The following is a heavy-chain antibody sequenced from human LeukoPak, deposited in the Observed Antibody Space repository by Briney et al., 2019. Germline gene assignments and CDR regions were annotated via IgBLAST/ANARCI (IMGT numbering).Heavy chain of an antibody. J-gene: IGHJ4*02. CDR1: GFTFSNYA. CDR3: AASHMGLGYCSGGSCYSMGY. CDR2: ISGSGGST. V-gene: IGHV3-23*01. D-gene: IGHD2-15*01. Sequence: GGSLRLSCAASGFTFSNYAMSWVRQAPGKGLEWVSAISGSGGSTFYADSVKGRFTISRDNSKNTLYLQMNGLRAEDTAVYYCAASHMGLGYCSGGSCYSMGYWGQGTLVTVSS.